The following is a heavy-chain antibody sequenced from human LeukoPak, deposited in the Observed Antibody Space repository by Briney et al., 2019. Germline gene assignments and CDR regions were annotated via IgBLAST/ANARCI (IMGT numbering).Heavy chain of an antibody. D-gene: IGHD2-15*01. Sequence: KASETLSLTCTVSGGSISSGGYYWSWIRQHPGKGLEWIGYIYYSGSTYYNPSLKSRVTISVDTSKNQFSLKLSSVTAADTAVYYCARELVAATRKVLDIWGQGTMVIVSS. CDR3: ARELVAATRKVLDI. CDR1: GGSISSGGYY. V-gene: IGHV4-31*03. CDR2: IYYSGST. J-gene: IGHJ3*02.